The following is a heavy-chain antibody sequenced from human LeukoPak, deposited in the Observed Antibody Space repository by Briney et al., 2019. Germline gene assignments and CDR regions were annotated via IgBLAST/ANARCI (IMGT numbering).Heavy chain of an antibody. Sequence: KPAETLSLTCTLSAGSISTYYWSWIRQPPGKGLEWIGYIYHSGSTNDNPSLKSRVTISVDTSKNQFSLKLSSVTAADTAVYYCARGGGYASPIGYWGQGALVTVSS. D-gene: IGHD5-12*01. CDR2: IYHSGST. J-gene: IGHJ4*02. V-gene: IGHV4-59*01. CDR3: ARGGGYASPIGY. CDR1: AGSISTYY.